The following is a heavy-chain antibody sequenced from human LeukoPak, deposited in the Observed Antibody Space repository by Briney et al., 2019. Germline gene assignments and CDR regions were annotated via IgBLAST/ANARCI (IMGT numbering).Heavy chain of an antibody. Sequence: PSETLSLTCAVYGGSFSGYYWSWIRQPPGKGLEWIGEINHSGSTNYNPSLKSRVTISVDTSKNQFSLKLSSVTAADTAVYYCARQRRALYYYDSSGQFLFDYWGQGTLVTASS. CDR3: ARQRRALYYYDSSGQFLFDY. CDR1: GGSFSGYY. CDR2: INHSGST. V-gene: IGHV4-34*01. D-gene: IGHD3-22*01. J-gene: IGHJ4*02.